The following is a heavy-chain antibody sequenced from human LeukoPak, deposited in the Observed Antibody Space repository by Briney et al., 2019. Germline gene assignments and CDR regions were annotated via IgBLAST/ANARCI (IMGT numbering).Heavy chain of an antibody. CDR3: VRDVGGMSFFDF. J-gene: IGHJ4*02. Sequence: GGSLRLSCAASGFVFSGYAMAWVRQTATKGLEWVSTIYHRGLNTHYSDSVQGRLTISRDNSRDTLYLQMESLSAEDTAVYFCVRDVGGMSFFDFWGRGTLVIVSS. D-gene: IGHD3-16*01. CDR1: GFVFSGYA. CDR2: IYHRGLNT. V-gene: IGHV3-23*01.